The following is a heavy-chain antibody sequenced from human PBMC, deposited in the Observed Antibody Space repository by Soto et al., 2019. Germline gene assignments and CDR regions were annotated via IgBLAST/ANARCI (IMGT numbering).Heavy chain of an antibody. D-gene: IGHD6-13*01. V-gene: IGHV1-18*01. Sequence: ASVKVSCKASGYSFTSYGINWVRQAPGQGLEWMGWISAYNGNTKYAQRIQDRVTMTTETPMSTAYMELRSLRSDDTAVYYCARGPLSSRLPNHFDFWGPGTLVTGSP. CDR2: ISAYNGNT. CDR1: GYSFTSYG. CDR3: ARGPLSSRLPNHFDF. J-gene: IGHJ4*02.